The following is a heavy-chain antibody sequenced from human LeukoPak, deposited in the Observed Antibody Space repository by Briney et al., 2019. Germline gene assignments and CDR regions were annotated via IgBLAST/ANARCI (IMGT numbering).Heavy chain of an antibody. Sequence: ASVKVSCKASGYTFTGYYMHWVRQAPGQGLEWMGWINPNSGGTNYAQKFQGRVTMTRDTSISTAYMELSRLRSDDPAVYFCARPGGYGSGSYSNGVDYWGQGTLVTVSS. CDR1: GYTFTGYY. J-gene: IGHJ4*02. CDR3: ARPGGYGSGSYSNGVDY. V-gene: IGHV1-2*02. CDR2: INPNSGGT. D-gene: IGHD3-10*01.